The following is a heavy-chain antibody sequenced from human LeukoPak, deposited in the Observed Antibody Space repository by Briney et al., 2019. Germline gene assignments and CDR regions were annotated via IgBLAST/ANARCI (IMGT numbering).Heavy chain of an antibody. CDR1: GGSISSYY. CDR2: IYYSGST. Sequence: PSETLSLTCTVSGGSISSYYWSWIRQPPGKGLEWIGYIYYSGSTNYNPSLKSRVTILVDTSKNQFSLKLSSVTAADTAVYYCAAGVRYFDWLPYAFDTWGQGTMVTVSS. J-gene: IGHJ3*02. V-gene: IGHV4-59*08. CDR3: AAGVRYFDWLPYAFDT. D-gene: IGHD3-9*01.